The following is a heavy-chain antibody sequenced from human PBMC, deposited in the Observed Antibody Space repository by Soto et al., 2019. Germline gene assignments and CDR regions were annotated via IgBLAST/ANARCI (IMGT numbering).Heavy chain of an antibody. Sequence: HPRWSLRLSCSASVFTFSSYWMHWVRQAPGKGLVWVSRINSDGSSTSYADSVKGRFTISRDNAKNTLYLQMNSLRAEDTAVYYCARVCSSCNYYYYGMDVWGQGTTVTVSS. V-gene: IGHV3-74*01. D-gene: IGHD6-13*01. CDR3: ARVCSSCNYYYYGMDV. J-gene: IGHJ6*02. CDR1: VFTFSSYW. CDR2: INSDGSST.